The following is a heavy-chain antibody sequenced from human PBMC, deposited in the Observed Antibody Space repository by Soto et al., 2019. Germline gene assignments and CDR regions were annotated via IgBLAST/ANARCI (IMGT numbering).Heavy chain of an antibody. CDR3: ARGSTFGGVIVNY. V-gene: IGHV1-69*02. J-gene: IGHJ4*02. Sequence: QVQLVQSGAEVKKPGSSVKVSCKASGGTFSSYTISWVRQAPGQGLEWMGRIIPILGIANYAQKFQGRVKIAADKATSTVYLELSSLTSEATAVYYGARGSTFGGVIVNYWGQGTLVTVSS. D-gene: IGHD3-16*02. CDR2: IIPILGIA. CDR1: GGTFSSYT.